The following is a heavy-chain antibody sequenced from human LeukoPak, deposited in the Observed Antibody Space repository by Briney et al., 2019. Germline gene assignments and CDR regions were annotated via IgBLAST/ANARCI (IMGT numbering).Heavy chain of an antibody. CDR2: ISGYNGNT. Sequence: ASVKVSCKASGYTFTNYGISWVRQAPGQGFEWMGWISGYNGNTNYAQNLQGRVTMTTDTSTSTAYMELRSLRSDGTAVYYCARASVYYSDIWGQGTMVTVSS. D-gene: IGHD2/OR15-2a*01. J-gene: IGHJ3*02. CDR3: ARASVYYSDI. V-gene: IGHV1-18*01. CDR1: GYTFTNYG.